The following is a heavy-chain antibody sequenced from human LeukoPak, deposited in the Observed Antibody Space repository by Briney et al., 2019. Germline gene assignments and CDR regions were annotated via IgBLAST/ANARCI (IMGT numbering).Heavy chain of an antibody. CDR3: ARDQYYDGSGTPFDY. V-gene: IGHV3-20*04. CDR1: GFRLDDYG. CDR2: INWNGGST. D-gene: IGHD3-22*01. J-gene: IGHJ4*02. Sequence: GGSLRLSCAASGFRLDDYGMSWVRQAPGKGLEWVSGINWNGGSTAYADSVKGRFTISRDNAKNSLYLQMSSLRAEDTALYYCARDQYYDGSGTPFDYWGQGTLVTVSS.